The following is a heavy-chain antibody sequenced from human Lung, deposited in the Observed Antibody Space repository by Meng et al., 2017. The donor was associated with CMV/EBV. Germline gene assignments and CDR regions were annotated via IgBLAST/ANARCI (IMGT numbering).Heavy chain of an antibody. Sequence: GGSXRLXCAASGFTFSTYWMSWVRQAPGKGLEWVANIKQDGSEKYYVDSVKGRFTISRDNAKNSLYLQMNSLRAEDTAEYYCARESPGYSSSWYDYWGQGXLVTVSS. J-gene: IGHJ4*02. D-gene: IGHD6-13*01. CDR3: ARESPGYSSSWYDY. V-gene: IGHV3-7*01. CDR1: GFTFSTYW. CDR2: IKQDGSEK.